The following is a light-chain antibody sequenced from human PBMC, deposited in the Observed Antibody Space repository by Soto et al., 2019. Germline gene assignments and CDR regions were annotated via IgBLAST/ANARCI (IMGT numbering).Light chain of an antibody. CDR2: DSS. J-gene: IGKJ1*01. CDR1: QSNSSR. V-gene: IGKV1-5*01. CDR3: QKYNSYSPK. Sequence: DIQLTQSPSSLSASVGDSVTITCRARQSNSSRFAWSQQKPGTAPKLLIYDSSSLESGVPSRFSGSGSGTEFTLTISSLQPDDFATYYCQKYNSYSPKFGQGTKVDIK.